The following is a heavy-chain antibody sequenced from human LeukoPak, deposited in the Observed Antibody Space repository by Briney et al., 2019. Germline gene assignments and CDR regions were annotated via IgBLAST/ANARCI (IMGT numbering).Heavy chain of an antibody. CDR2: TYYRSKWYN. J-gene: IGHJ6*03. Sequence: SQTLSLTCAISGDSVSSNSAAWNWIRQSPSRGLEWLGRTYYRSKWYNDYAVSVKSRITINPDTSKNQFSLQLNSVTPEDTAVYYCAREPGYSSSWYHPYYMDVWGKGTTVTVSS. CDR3: AREPGYSSSWYHPYYMDV. D-gene: IGHD6-13*01. CDR1: GDSVSSNSAA. V-gene: IGHV6-1*01.